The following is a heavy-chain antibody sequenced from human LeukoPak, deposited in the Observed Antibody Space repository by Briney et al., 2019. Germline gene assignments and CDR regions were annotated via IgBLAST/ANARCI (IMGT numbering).Heavy chain of an antibody. J-gene: IGHJ4*02. V-gene: IGHV4-34*01. D-gene: IGHD3-3*01. CDR3: ARFDARDFWSGYYYDY. CDR2: INHSGST. CDR1: GGSFSGYY. Sequence: SETLSLTCAVYGGSFSGYYWSWIRQPPGKGLEWIGEINHSGSTNYNPSLKSRVTISVDTSKNQFSLKLSSVTAADTAVYYCARFDARDFWSGYYYDYWGQGTLVTVSS.